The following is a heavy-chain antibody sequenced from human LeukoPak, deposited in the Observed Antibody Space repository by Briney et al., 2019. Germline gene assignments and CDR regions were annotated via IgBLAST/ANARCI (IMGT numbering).Heavy chain of an antibody. CDR1: GGSINSTTW. J-gene: IGHJ4*02. CDR3: ARTYCTTTSCYQWLDY. CDR2: IYHTGGT. D-gene: IGHD2-2*01. Sequence: SGTLSLTCAVSGGSINSTTWWSWVRQPPGKGLEWIGEIYHTGGTNYNPSLKSRVTISVDKSKNQFSLKLTSATAADTAVYYCARTYCTTTSCYQWLDYWGQGILVTISS. V-gene: IGHV4-4*02.